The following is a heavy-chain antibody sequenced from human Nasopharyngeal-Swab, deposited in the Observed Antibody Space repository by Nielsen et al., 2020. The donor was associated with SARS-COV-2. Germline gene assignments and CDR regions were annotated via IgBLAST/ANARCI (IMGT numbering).Heavy chain of an antibody. V-gene: IGHV4-39*01. CDR1: DGSISSSSYY. D-gene: IGHD3-3*01. CDR2: IYYSGST. J-gene: IGHJ5*02. Sequence: SETLSLTCTVSDGSISSSSYYWGWIRQPPGKGLEWIGSIYYSGSTYYNPSLKSRVTISVDTSKNQFSLKLSSVTAADTAVYYCASSPFRITIFGVVIGNWFDPWGQGTLVTVSS. CDR3: ASSPFRITIFGVVIGNWFDP.